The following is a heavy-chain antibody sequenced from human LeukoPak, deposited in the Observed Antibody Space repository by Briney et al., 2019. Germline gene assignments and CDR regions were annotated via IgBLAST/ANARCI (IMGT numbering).Heavy chain of an antibody. D-gene: IGHD6-19*01. CDR2: IIYDGYYK. J-gene: IGHJ4*02. CDR3: ASARAVAGLNY. Sequence: GRSLRLSCAASGFSFTNYGVHWVRQAPGKGLEWVAVIIYDGYYKYYADSVKGRFTISRDNSKNTLYLQMNSLRAEDTAVYYCASARAVAGLNYWGQGTLVTVSS. CDR1: GFSFTNYG. V-gene: IGHV3-30*03.